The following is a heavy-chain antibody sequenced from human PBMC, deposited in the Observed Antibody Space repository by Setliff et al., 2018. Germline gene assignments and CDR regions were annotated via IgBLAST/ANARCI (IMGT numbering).Heavy chain of an antibody. J-gene: IGHJ4*01. CDR1: GFTFTDHY. CDR2: INLHSGGT. V-gene: IGHV1-2*02. CDR3: ARGRIGSTWTGDY. D-gene: IGHD2-15*01. Sequence: ASVKVSCKASGFTFTDHYMHWVRQAPGQGPEWMGWINLHSGGTDYAQKLQDRVTMTSDTSITTAYMELSSLTSDDRAIYYCARGRIGSTWTGDYWGHGMLVTVSS.